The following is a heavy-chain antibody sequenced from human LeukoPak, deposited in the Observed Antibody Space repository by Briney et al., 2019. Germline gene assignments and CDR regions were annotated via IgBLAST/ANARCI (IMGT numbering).Heavy chain of an antibody. Sequence: PSETLSLTCAVYGGSFSGYYWSWIRQPPGKGLEWIGEINHSGSTNYNPSLKSRVTISVDTSKNQFSLKLSSVTAADTAVYYCARGRGYCSGGSCHGGRNWFDPWGQGTLVTVSS. CDR1: GGSFSGYY. J-gene: IGHJ5*02. V-gene: IGHV4-34*01. CDR2: INHSGST. CDR3: ARGRGYCSGGSCHGGRNWFDP. D-gene: IGHD2-15*01.